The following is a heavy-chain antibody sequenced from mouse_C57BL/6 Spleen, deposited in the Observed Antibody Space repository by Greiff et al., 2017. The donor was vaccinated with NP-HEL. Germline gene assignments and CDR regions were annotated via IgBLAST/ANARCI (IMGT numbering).Heavy chain of an antibody. D-gene: IGHD1-1*01. CDR2: ISDGGSYT. CDR3: ARDWGGSSYWYFDV. CDR1: GFTFSSYA. Sequence: EVQRVESGGGLVKPGGSLKLSCAASGFTFSSYAMSWVRQTPEKRLEWVATISDGGSYTYYPDNVKGRFTISRDNAKNNLYLQMSHLKSEDTAMYYCARDWGGSSYWYFDVWGIGTTVTVSS. J-gene: IGHJ1*03. V-gene: IGHV5-4*01.